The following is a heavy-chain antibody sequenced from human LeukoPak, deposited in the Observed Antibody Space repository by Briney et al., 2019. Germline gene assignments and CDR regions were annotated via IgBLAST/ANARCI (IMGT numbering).Heavy chain of an antibody. CDR3: AAARVFRGAAFDP. D-gene: IGHD3-10*01. CDR2: IKQDGSEK. CDR1: GFTLSSHW. Sequence: GSLRLSCAASGFTLSSHWMSWVRQAPGKGLEWVANIKQDGSEKYSVDSVKGRFTISRDNAKNSLYLQMNSLRAEDTAVYYCAAARVFRGAAFDPWGQGILVTVSS. V-gene: IGHV3-7*01. J-gene: IGHJ5*02.